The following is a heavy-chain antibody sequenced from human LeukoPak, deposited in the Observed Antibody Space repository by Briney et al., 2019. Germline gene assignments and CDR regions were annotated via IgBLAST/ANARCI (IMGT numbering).Heavy chain of an antibody. J-gene: IGHJ5*02. V-gene: IGHV3-9*01. D-gene: IGHD2-2*01. CDR2: ISWSSGSI. CDR3: ARDLGSSTSPNWFDP. Sequence: GGSLRLSCAASGFTFDDYAMHWVRQAPGKGLEWVSGISWSSGSIGYADSVKGRFTISRDNAKNSLYLQMNSLRAEDTAVYYCARDLGSSTSPNWFDPWGQGTLVTVSS. CDR1: GFTFDDYA.